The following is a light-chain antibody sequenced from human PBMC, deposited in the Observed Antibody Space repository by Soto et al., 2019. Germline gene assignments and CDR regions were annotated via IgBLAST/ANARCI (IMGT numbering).Light chain of an antibody. CDR1: SSDVAAYNY. CDR3: SSYTSGGNYV. J-gene: IGLJ1*01. CDR2: DVS. Sequence: QSALTQPASVSGSPGQSITISCTGTSSDVAAYNYVSWYQQHPGKAPKLMVYDVSNRPSGVSNRFSGSKSGNTASLTISGLQAEDEADYYCSSYTSGGNYVFGTGTQLTVL. V-gene: IGLV2-14*03.